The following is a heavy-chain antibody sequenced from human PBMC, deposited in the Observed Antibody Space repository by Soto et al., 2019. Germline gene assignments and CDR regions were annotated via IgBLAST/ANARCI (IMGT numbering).Heavy chain of an antibody. Sequence: GASVKVSCKASGYTFTSYGISWVRPAPGQGLEWMGWISGYNGNTKYAQKVQARVTMTTDTSTSTAYMELRSLRFDDTAVYYCARDSSSWYRVVDYWGQGTPVTVSS. CDR3: ARDSSSWYRVVDY. J-gene: IGHJ4*02. CDR2: ISGYNGNT. D-gene: IGHD6-13*01. V-gene: IGHV1-18*01. CDR1: GYTFTSYG.